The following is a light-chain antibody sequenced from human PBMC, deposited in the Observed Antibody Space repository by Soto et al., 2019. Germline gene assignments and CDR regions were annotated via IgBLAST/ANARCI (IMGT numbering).Light chain of an antibody. J-gene: IGLJ3*02. CDR1: SSNIGSNT. CDR3: AAWDDSLNGCV. V-gene: IGLV1-44*01. CDR2: SNN. Sequence: QSVLTQPPSASGTPGQRVTISCSGSSSNIGSNTVNWYQHLPGTAPKLLIYSNNQRPSGVPDRLSGSKSGTSASLAISGLQSEDEADYYCAAWDDSLNGCVFGGGTQLTVL.